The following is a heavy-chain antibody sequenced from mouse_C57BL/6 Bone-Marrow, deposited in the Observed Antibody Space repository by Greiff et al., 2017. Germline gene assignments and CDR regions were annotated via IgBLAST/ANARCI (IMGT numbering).Heavy chain of an antibody. CDR3: TTFDVYYVAWFAY. D-gene: IGHD2-3*01. V-gene: IGHV14-4*01. Sequence: VQLQQSGAELVRPGASVKLSCTASGFNIKDDYMHWVKQRPEQGLEWIGWIDPENGDTEYASKFQGKATITADTSSNTAYLQLSSLTSEDTAVYYCTTFDVYYVAWFAYWGQGTLVTVSA. CDR1: GFNIKDDY. J-gene: IGHJ3*01. CDR2: IDPENGDT.